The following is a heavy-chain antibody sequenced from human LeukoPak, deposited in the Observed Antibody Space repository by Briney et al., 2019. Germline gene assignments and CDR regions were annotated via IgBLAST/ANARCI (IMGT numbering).Heavy chain of an antibody. Sequence: SQTLSLTCTVSRGSLSSGSYYWRWTRQPAGTGLEWLGRIYTSGSTNYNPSLKSRVTISVDTSKNQFSLKLSSVTAADTAVYYCASEATYYYDSSGYSDPFGYWGQGTLVTVSS. CDR1: RGSLSSGSYY. CDR2: IYTSGST. D-gene: IGHD3-22*01. J-gene: IGHJ4*02. CDR3: ASEATYYYDSSGYSDPFGY. V-gene: IGHV4-61*02.